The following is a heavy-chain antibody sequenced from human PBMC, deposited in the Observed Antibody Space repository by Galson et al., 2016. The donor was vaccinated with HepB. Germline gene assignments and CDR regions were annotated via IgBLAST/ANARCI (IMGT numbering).Heavy chain of an antibody. J-gene: IGHJ4*02. D-gene: IGHD3-22*01. V-gene: IGHV3-74*01. CDR3: LRGGYYDTGRFFFDY. CDR1: GFTFSGYW. CDR2: IKNDGTIT. Sequence: SLRLSCAASGFTFSGYWMHWVRQAPGKGLMWVSHIKNDGTITNYADSVKGRFTISRDNAKNTVYLQMNNVRAEDTAVDYCLRGGYYDTGRFFFDYWGQGTLGTGS.